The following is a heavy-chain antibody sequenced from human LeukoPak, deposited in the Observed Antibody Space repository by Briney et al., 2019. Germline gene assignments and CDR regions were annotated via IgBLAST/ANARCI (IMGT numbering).Heavy chain of an antibody. Sequence: SVKVSCKASGGTFSSYIISWVRQAPGQGLEWMGEIMSIFGPAKYAQKFQGRVTITADEYTSTAYMELSSLTSEDSAVYYCARLVGISGYLYWGQGTLVTVSS. J-gene: IGHJ4*02. V-gene: IGHV1-69*13. CDR3: ARLVGISGYLY. CDR2: IMSIFGPA. D-gene: IGHD3-22*01. CDR1: GGTFSSYI.